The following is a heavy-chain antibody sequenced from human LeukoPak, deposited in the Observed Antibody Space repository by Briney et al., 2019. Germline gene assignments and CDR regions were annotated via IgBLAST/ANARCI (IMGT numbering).Heavy chain of an antibody. CDR1: GFSFNEYY. J-gene: IGHJ4*02. CDR3: ARETYYYDTTYYYIKYFDS. D-gene: IGHD3-22*01. Sequence: GGSLRLSCAASGFSFNEYYMSWIRQAPGKGLEWVSYISSSGSTIYYADSVKGRFTISRDNANNSLYLHMNSLRAEDTAVYYCARETYYYDTTYYYIKYFDSWGQGTLVAVSS. CDR2: ISSSGSTI. V-gene: IGHV3-11*01.